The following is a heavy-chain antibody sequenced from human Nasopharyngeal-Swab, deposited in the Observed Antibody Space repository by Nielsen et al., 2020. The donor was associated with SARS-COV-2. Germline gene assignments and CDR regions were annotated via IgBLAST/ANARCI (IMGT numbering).Heavy chain of an antibody. CDR2: IKSDGSNT. Sequence: GGSLRLPCAASGFTFSSYWMHCVRQAPGKGLVWVARIKSDGSNTSYADSVKGRFTISRDNAKNTLFLQMNSLRAEDTDVYYCARAYYFDSWGQGTLVTVSS. CDR1: GFTFSSYW. CDR3: ARAYYFDS. V-gene: IGHV3-74*01. J-gene: IGHJ4*02.